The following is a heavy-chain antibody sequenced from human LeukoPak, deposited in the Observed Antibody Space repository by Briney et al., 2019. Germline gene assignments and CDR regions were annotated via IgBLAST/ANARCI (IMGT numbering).Heavy chain of an antibody. Sequence: PSETLSLTCAVSGYSISSGYYWGWIRQPPGEGLEWIGSIYHSGSTYYNPSLKSRVTISVDTSKNQFSLKLSSVTAADTAVYYCARAGYCSGGSCSYFYYFDYWGQGTLVTVSS. J-gene: IGHJ4*02. CDR2: IYHSGST. CDR3: ARAGYCSGGSCSYFYYFDY. CDR1: GYSISSGYY. D-gene: IGHD2-15*01. V-gene: IGHV4-38-2*01.